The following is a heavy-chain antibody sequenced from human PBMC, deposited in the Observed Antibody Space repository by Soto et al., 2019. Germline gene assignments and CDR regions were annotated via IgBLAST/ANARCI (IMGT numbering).Heavy chain of an antibody. D-gene: IGHD3-22*01. Sequence: ASVKVSCKASGGTFGSDAITWGRQAPGQGLEWVGRIIPIFGTTNYAQNLQGRVPISADKSTLTSYMELHSLTSDDTALYYCARDRTDSGYYTNWLDPWGQGTQVTVSS. CDR1: GGTFGSDA. V-gene: IGHV1-69*06. CDR2: IIPIFGTT. CDR3: ARDRTDSGYYTNWLDP. J-gene: IGHJ5*02.